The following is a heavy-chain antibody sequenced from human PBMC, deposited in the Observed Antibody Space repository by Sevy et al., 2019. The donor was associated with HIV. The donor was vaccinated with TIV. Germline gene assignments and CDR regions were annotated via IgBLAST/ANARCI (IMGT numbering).Heavy chain of an antibody. V-gene: IGHV3-7*01. CDR1: GFSFSWYW. Sequence: GGSLRLSCAASGFSFSWYWMSWVRQTPEKGLEWVANINQDESEKNYVDSVRGRFTISRDNSKKILYVQMNSLRGEDTAVYYCARDQHDYAGNVRTGWFDPWGQGTLVTVSS. CDR2: INQDESEK. J-gene: IGHJ5*02. CDR3: ARDQHDYAGNVRTGWFDP. D-gene: IGHD4-17*01.